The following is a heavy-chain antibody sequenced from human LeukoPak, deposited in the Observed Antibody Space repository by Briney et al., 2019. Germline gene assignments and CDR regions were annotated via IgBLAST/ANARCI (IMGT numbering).Heavy chain of an antibody. D-gene: IGHD3-3*01. J-gene: IGHJ4*02. V-gene: IGHV3-23*01. Sequence: GGSLILSCATSGFTFTGHTMTWFRQAPGKGLEWVSIIGGRDDRTYYADYVEGQFAISRDTSKNILYLQMNSLRAEDTAVYYCAKDPNPLYDLWSGYKWGQGTLVTVSS. CDR2: IGGRDDRT. CDR1: GFTFTGHT. CDR3: AKDPNPLYDLWSGYK.